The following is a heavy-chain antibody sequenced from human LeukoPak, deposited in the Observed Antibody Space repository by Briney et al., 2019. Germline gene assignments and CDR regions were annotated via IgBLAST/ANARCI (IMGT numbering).Heavy chain of an antibody. CDR3: ARTYYDILTGYNPYFDY. CDR2: ISSSGFNT. Sequence: GGSLRLSCAASGFTFSTYAMSWVRQAPGKGLEWVSGISSSGFNTYYADSVKGRFTISRDNAKNFLYLQMNSLRAEDTAVYYCARTYYDILTGYNPYFDYWGQGILVTVSS. V-gene: IGHV3-23*01. J-gene: IGHJ4*02. CDR1: GFTFSTYA. D-gene: IGHD3-9*01.